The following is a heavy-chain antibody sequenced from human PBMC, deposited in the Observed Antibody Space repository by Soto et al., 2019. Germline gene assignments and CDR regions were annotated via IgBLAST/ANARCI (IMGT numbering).Heavy chain of an antibody. D-gene: IGHD3-10*01. CDR2: IYHSGST. V-gene: IGHV4-4*02. J-gene: IGHJ3*02. CDR1: GGSISSRNW. Sequence: QVQLQESGPGLVKPSGTLSLTCAVSGGSISSRNWWSWDRQPPGKGLEWIGEIYHSGSTNYNPSLRSRATITLDKSKIQFSLNLSSVTAADTAVYYCASKFGELLADAFDIWGQGTMVTVSS. CDR3: ASKFGELLADAFDI.